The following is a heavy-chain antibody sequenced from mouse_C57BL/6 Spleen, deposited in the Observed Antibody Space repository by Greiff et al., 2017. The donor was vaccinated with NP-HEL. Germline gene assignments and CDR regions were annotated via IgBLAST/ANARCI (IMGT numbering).Heavy chain of an antibody. CDR1: GFTFSSYT. D-gene: IGHD1-1*01. V-gene: IGHV5-9*01. CDR2: ISGGGGNT. Sequence: EVQRVESGGGLVKPGGSLKLSCAASGFTFSSYTMSWVRQTPEKRLEWVATISGGGGNTYYPDSVKGRFTISRDNAKNTLYLQMSSLRSEDTALYYCARGVLRGDAMDYWGQGTSVTVSS. CDR3: ARGVLRGDAMDY. J-gene: IGHJ4*01.